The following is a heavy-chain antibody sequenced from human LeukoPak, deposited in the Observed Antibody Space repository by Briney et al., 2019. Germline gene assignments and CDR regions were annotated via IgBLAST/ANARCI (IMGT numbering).Heavy chain of an antibody. J-gene: IGHJ4*02. CDR2: INHSGST. V-gene: IGHV4-34*01. Sequence: PSETLSLTCAVYGGSFSGYYWSWIRQPPGKGLEWIGEINHSGSTNYNPSLKSRVTISVDTSKNQFSLKLSSVTAADTAVYYCARWASGEPLRSYDYWGQGTLVTVSS. CDR1: GGSFSGYY. D-gene: IGHD1-14*01. CDR3: ARWASGEPLRSYDY.